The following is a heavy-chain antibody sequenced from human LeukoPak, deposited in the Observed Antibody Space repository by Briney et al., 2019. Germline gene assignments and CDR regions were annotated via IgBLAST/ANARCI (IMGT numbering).Heavy chain of an antibody. V-gene: IGHV1-46*01. CDR3: ATDSPSLYSSSWPDAFDI. Sequence: GASVKVSCKASGYTFTSYYMHWVRQAPGQGLEWMGIINPSGGSTSYAQKFQGRVTMTEDTSTDTAYMELSSLRSEDTAVYYCATDSPSLYSSSWPDAFDIWGQGTMVTVSS. J-gene: IGHJ3*02. CDR1: GYTFTSYY. D-gene: IGHD6-13*01. CDR2: INPSGGST.